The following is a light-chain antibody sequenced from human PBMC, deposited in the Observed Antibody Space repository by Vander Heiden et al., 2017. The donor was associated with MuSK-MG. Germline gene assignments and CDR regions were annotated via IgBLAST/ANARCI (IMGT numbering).Light chain of an antibody. Sequence: DIVMTQSPYSLSVSLCEKATINCKSSQSVLYNLENKNFLCLYQQKPGQPPKLLIYWASTREAGVSYRFSGSGYGTDFSLTISSLQAEDVAVYYCQQEHSIPIPFGQGTLLDIK. CDR1: QSVLYNLENKNF. CDR2: WAS. J-gene: IGKJ5*01. CDR3: QQEHSIPIP. V-gene: IGKV4-1*01.